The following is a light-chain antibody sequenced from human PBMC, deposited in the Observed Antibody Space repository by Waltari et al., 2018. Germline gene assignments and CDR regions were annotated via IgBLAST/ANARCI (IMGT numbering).Light chain of an antibody. CDR3: QQYYTYSLWA. J-gene: IGKJ1*01. Sequence: DIQVTQSPSTLSASVGDRVTITCRASQSISGWLAWYQQKPRKAPNLLIYDASTLESGVSSRFSGSRSGTEFTLTISSLQPDDFATYFCQQYYTYSLWAFGQGTKVETK. CDR2: DAS. V-gene: IGKV1-5*01. CDR1: QSISGW.